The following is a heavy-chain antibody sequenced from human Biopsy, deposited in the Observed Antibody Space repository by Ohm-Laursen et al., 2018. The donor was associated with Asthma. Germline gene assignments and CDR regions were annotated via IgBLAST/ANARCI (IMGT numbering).Heavy chain of an antibody. CDR2: ISASGVRT. CDR1: GFTVSSNG. CDR3: AKITTDRQKANNWFDP. J-gene: IGHJ5*02. V-gene: IGHV3-23*01. Sequence: SLRLSCAASGFTVSSNGMTWVRQAPGKGLEWVSSISASGVRTFYADSVKGRFTVSRDSSRNTLYLQPSTLRVEDTAVYFCAKITTDRQKANNWFDPWGQGTLVTVSS. D-gene: IGHD3-22*01.